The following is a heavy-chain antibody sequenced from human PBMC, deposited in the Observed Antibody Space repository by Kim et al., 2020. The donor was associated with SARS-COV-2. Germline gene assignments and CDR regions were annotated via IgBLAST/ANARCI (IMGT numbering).Heavy chain of an antibody. CDR3: ARAWNQFFDY. V-gene: IGHV1-46*01. Sequence: RYAQYCQGRVTTNSDTSTNTVYMELSSLRSEDTAVYYCARAWNQFFDYWGQGTLVTVSS. D-gene: IGHD1-1*01. J-gene: IGHJ4*02.